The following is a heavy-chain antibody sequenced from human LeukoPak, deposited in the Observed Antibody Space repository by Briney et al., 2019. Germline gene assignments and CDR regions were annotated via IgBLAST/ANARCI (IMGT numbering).Heavy chain of an antibody. D-gene: IGHD2-21*02. V-gene: IGHV3-74*01. CDR3: ARSSRGDAINFDY. CDR1: GFTFSSYW. Sequence: GRSLRLSCAASGFTFSSYWMHWVRQAPGKGLVWVSRLNSDGRSTSYADSVKGRFTISRDNAKNTLYLQMNSLRAEDTAVYYCARSSRGDAINFDYWGQGTLVTVSS. J-gene: IGHJ4*02. CDR2: LNSDGRST.